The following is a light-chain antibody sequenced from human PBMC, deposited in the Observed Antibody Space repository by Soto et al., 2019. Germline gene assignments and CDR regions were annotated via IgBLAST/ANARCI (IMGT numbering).Light chain of an antibody. J-gene: IGKJ5*01. CDR2: DAS. CDR1: QSVTSY. Sequence: EMVLTQSPATLSLPPGERATLSCRASQSVTSYLAWYQQRPGQAPRLLINDASRRATGIPDRFSGSGSGADFTLTISSLEPEDFAVYYCQQRSSWPITFGQGTRLEIK. CDR3: QQRSSWPIT. V-gene: IGKV3-11*01.